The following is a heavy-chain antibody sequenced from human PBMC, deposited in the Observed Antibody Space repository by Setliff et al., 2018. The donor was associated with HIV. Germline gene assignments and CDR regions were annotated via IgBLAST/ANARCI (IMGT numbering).Heavy chain of an antibody. J-gene: IGHJ2*01. Sequence: PSETLSLTCTVSGGSISGYYWSWIRQPPGKGLEWIGEINHSGSTNYNPSLQSRVTISVDTSENQFSLKVTSVTAADTATYYCSRGPPFDRWGRGTLVTVSS. V-gene: IGHV4-34*01. CDR2: INHSGST. CDR1: GGSISGYY. CDR3: SRGPPFDR.